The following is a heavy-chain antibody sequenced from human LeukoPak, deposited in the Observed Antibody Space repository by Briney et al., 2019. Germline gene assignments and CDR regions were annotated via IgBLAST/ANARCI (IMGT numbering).Heavy chain of an antibody. D-gene: IGHD3-22*01. Sequence: SETLSLTCTVSGGYINSHYWGWIRQPPGKVLEYIGYISYTGSAIYSPSLESRVTISIDTSKKQFSLNLRSVNTADTAVYYCARVDPGGSGYFFDLWGQGALVTVSS. V-gene: IGHV4-59*11. CDR3: ARVDPGGSGYFFDL. CDR1: GGYINSHY. J-gene: IGHJ4*02. CDR2: ISYTGSA.